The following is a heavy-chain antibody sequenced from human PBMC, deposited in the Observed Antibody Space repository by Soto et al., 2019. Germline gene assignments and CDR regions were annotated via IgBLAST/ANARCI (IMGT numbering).Heavy chain of an antibody. V-gene: IGHV3-21*01. CDR2: IRSSSSYI. CDR3: ARDKRQGILWFGEFDY. D-gene: IGHD3-10*01. Sequence: GGSLRLSCAASGFTFSSYSMNWVRQAPGKGLEWVSSIRSSSSYIYYADSVKGRFTISRDNAKNSLYLQMNSLRAEDTAVYYCARDKRQGILWFGEFDYWGQGTLVTVSS. CDR1: GFTFSSYS. J-gene: IGHJ4*02.